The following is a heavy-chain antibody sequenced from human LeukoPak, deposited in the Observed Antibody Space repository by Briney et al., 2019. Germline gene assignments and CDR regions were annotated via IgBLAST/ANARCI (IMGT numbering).Heavy chain of an antibody. V-gene: IGHV3-21*01. D-gene: IGHD2-21*02. CDR1: GFTFSSYS. J-gene: IGHJ4*02. Sequence: GGSLRLSCAASGFTFSSYSMNWVRQAPGKGLEWVSSISSSSSYIYYADSVKGRFAISRDNAKNSLYLQMNSLRAEDTAVYYCAREDAYCGGDCYPYWGQGTLVTVSS. CDR3: AREDAYCGGDCYPY. CDR2: ISSSSSYI.